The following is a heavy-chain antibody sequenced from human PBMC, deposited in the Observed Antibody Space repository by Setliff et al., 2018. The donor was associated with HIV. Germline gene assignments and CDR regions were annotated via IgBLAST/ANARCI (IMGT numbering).Heavy chain of an antibody. Sequence: KASETLSLTCAVYGGSFSGYHWNWIRQPPGKGLEWIGEINHSGRTNYNPSLKSRVTISVDTSKSQFSLKLRSVTAADTAMYYCARVSITYWYSIPTFYYYYMDVWGKGTKVTVSS. D-gene: IGHD2-15*01. CDR3: ARVSITYWYSIPTFYYYYMDV. V-gene: IGHV4-34*01. CDR1: GGSFSGYH. J-gene: IGHJ6*03. CDR2: INHSGRT.